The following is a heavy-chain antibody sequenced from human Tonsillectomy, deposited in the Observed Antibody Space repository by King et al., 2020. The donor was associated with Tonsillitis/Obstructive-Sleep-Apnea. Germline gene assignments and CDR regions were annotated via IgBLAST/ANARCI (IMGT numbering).Heavy chain of an antibody. J-gene: IGHJ5*02. CDR1: GYIFTGYG. CDR2: ISTYSGNT. V-gene: IGHV1-18*01. CDR3: AKDRSDSRGLNWFDP. D-gene: IGHD3-22*01. Sequence: VQLVQSGAEVKKPGASVKVSCKASGYIFTGYGVSWVRQAPGQGLEWMGWISTYSGNTNYAQKFQGRVTMTTDTSTSTVYMELRGLRSDDTAMYYCAKDRSDSRGLNWFDPWGQGTLVTVSS.